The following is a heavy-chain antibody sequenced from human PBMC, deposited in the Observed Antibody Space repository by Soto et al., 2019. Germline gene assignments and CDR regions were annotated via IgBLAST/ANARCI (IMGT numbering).Heavy chain of an antibody. V-gene: IGHV5-51*01. CDR1: GYSLTSYW. J-gene: IGHJ4*02. CDR2: IYPGDSDT. D-gene: IGHD5-12*01. CDR3: ARGPLEMASIHSSYYFDY. Sequence: PGESLKISCKGSGYSLTSYWIGWVRQMPGKGLEWMGIIYPGDSDTRYSPSFQGQVTISADKSISTAYLQWSSLKASDTAMYFCARGPLEMASIHSSYYFDYWGQGTLVTVSS.